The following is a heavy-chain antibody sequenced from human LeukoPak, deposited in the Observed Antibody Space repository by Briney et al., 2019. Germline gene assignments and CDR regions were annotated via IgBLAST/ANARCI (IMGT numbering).Heavy chain of an antibody. Sequence: GGSLRLSCAASGMTFSFSSYEMSWVRQAPGKGLEWVSVISGSGNTIYYADSVKGRFTMSRDNAKNSLYLQMNSLRVEDTAIYYCARAGATTTVTSPPGYWGQGTLVTVSS. D-gene: IGHD4-17*01. CDR3: ARAGATTTVTSPPGY. V-gene: IGHV3-48*03. CDR1: GMTFSFSSYE. CDR2: ISGSGNTI. J-gene: IGHJ4*02.